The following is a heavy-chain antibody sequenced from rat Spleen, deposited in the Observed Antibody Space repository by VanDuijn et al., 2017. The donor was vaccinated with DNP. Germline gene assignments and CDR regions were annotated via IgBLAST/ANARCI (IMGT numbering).Heavy chain of an antibody. D-gene: IGHD1-1*01. Sequence: EVQLVESGGGLVQPGRSLKLSCAASGFTFSDYNMAWVRQAPKKGLEWVATIIYDGSRTYYRDSVKGRFTISRDNAKSTLYLQMDSLRSEDTATYYCETSRPITTVVLYYYAMDAWGQGTSVTVSS. CDR2: IIYDGSRT. J-gene: IGHJ4*01. CDR1: GFTFSDYN. CDR3: ETSRPITTVVLYYYAMDA. V-gene: IGHV5S10*01.